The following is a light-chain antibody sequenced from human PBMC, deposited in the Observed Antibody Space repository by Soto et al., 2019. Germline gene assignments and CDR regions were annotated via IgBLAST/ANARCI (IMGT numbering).Light chain of an antibody. CDR1: QGIAGR. CDR3: QQVNSSPYT. J-gene: IGKJ2*01. CDR2: AAS. Sequence: DIEMTQSPSSMSASLGDRVTITFRASQGIAGRVAWYQQKPGKAPKLLYAASSLQSGVPLRFSGSGSGTDFTLTITNLQPEDFATYYCQQVNSSPYTFGQGTKVDIK. V-gene: IGKV1-12*01.